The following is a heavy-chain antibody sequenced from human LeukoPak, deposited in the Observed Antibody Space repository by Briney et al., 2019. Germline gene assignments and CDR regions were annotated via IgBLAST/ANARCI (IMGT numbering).Heavy chain of an antibody. V-gene: IGHV4-30-4*01. CDR2: IYDSGST. CDR1: GCSISSGDYY. D-gene: IGHD3-16*01. CDR3: ARERVGDYVWGSHGMDV. J-gene: IGHJ6*02. Sequence: SQTLSLTCTVSGCSISSGDYYWSCIRQPPGKGLEWIGYIYDSGSTYYNPSLKSRVNISVDTSKNQFSLKLRSVTAPDTGVYYCARERVGDYVWGSHGMDVWGQGTTVTVSS.